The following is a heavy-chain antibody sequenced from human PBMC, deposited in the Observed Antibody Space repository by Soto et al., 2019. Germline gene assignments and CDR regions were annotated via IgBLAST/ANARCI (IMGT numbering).Heavy chain of an antibody. J-gene: IGHJ5*02. Sequence: QVQLQESGPGLVKPSQTLSLTCTVSGGSISSGGYYWSWIRQHPGKGLEWIGYIYYSGSTYYNPPIKSRVTISVDTSKNQFSLKLSSVTAADTAVYYCARGWWIAAAGNWFDPWGQGTLVTVSS. CDR2: IYYSGST. D-gene: IGHD6-13*01. CDR3: ARGWWIAAAGNWFDP. V-gene: IGHV4-31*03. CDR1: GGSISSGGYY.